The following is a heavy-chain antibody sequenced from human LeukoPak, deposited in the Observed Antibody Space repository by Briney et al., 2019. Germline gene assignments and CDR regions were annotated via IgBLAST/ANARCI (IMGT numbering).Heavy chain of an antibody. Sequence: GGSLRLSCAASGFTFSSYGMNWVRQAPGKGLEWVSAISSSSSYIYYADSVKGRFTISRDNAKNSLYLQMNSLRAEDTAVYYCARHDDIIAVAEDYWGQGTLVTVSS. CDR2: ISSSSSYI. V-gene: IGHV3-21*04. D-gene: IGHD6-19*01. CDR3: ARHDDIIAVAEDY. J-gene: IGHJ4*02. CDR1: GFTFSSYG.